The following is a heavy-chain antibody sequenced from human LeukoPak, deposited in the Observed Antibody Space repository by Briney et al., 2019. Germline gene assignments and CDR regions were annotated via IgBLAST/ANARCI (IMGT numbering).Heavy chain of an antibody. CDR1: GGTFSSYA. Sequence: SVKVSCKASGGTFSSYAIIWVRQAPGQGLEWMGRIIPILGIANYAQKFQGRVTITADKSTSTAYMELSSLRSEDTAVYYCARVPGSTSCYLDYWGQGTLVTVSS. D-gene: IGHD2-2*01. V-gene: IGHV1-69*04. CDR3: ARVPGSTSCYLDY. CDR2: IIPILGIA. J-gene: IGHJ4*02.